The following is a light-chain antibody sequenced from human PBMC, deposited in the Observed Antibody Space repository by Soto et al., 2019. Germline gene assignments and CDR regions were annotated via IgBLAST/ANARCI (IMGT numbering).Light chain of an antibody. J-gene: IGKJ4*01. V-gene: IGKV3D-15*01. CDR2: DIF. CDR3: QQYYSWLLT. CDR1: QSVGSD. Sequence: EIVMTQSPATLSVSPGERATLSCRASQSVGSDLAWYQQKPGQAPRLVIYDIFMMATGVPTSISGSGSLTEFILTISSLHSEDFAGYYFQQYYSWLLTFVGETNVDI.